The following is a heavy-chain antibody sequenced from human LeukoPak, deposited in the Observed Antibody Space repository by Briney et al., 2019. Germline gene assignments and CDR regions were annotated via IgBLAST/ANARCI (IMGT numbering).Heavy chain of an antibody. CDR2: ISSSGSTI. V-gene: IGHV3-48*03. CDR1: GFTFSSYE. Sequence: PGGSLRLSCAASGFTFSSYEMNWVRQAPGKGLEWVSYISSSGSTIYYADSVKGRFTISRDNAKNSLYLQMNSLRVEDTAVYYCARATLRYFDWLFSLYFDYWGQGTLVTVSS. CDR3: ARATLRYFDWLFSLYFDY. J-gene: IGHJ4*02. D-gene: IGHD3-9*01.